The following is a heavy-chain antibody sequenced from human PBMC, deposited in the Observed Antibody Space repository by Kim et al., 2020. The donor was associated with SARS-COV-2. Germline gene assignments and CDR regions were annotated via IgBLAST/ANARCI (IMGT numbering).Heavy chain of an antibody. D-gene: IGHD6-13*01. V-gene: IGHV1-18*01. CDR1: GYTFTSYG. CDR3: ARAPGSWYYYYYGMDV. CDR2: ISAYNGNT. Sequence: ASVKVSCKASGYTFTSYGISWVRQAPGQGLEWMGWISAYNGNTNYAQKLQGRVTMTTDTSTSTAYMELRSLRSDDTAVYYCARAPGSWYYYYYGMDVWGQGTTVTVSS. J-gene: IGHJ6*02.